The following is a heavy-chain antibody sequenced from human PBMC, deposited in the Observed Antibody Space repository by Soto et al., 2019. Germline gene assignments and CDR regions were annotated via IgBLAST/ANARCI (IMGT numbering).Heavy chain of an antibody. J-gene: IGHJ6*03. CDR1: GGSISSSSYY. CDR3: ARHPKISVVRGESYFYYMDV. D-gene: IGHD3-10*01. CDR2: IYYSGST. Sequence: SETLSLTCTVSGGSISSSSYYWGWIRQPPGKGLEWIGTIYYSGSTYYNPSLKSRVTVSVDTSKNQFSLKLSSVTAADTAVYYCARHPKISVVRGESYFYYMDVWGKGTTVTVSS. V-gene: IGHV4-39*01.